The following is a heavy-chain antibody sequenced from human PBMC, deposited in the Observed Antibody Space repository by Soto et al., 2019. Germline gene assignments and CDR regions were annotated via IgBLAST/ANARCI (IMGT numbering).Heavy chain of an antibody. CDR1: GFILSDCA. CDR2: ISSSSSVI. Sequence: PGGSLRLSCATSGFILSDCAMNWVRQAPGKGLEWVSYISSSSSVIDYADSVKGRFTVSRDNARNSLYLQMNSLRAEDTAVYYCARERRWGSTCYYDMHVWGKATTVTGPS. J-gene: IGHJ6*03. CDR3: ARERRWGSTCYYDMHV. V-gene: IGHV3-48*01. D-gene: IGHD1-26*01.